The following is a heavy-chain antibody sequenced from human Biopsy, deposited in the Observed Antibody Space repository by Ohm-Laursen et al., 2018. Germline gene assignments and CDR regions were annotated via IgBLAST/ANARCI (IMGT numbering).Heavy chain of an antibody. CDR2: FNPGGGTA. J-gene: IGHJ6*02. CDR1: GYTFTDYY. CDR3: ERDRGISTLEPPRPFGMDV. V-gene: IGHV1-46*01. D-gene: IGHD1-14*01. Sequence: ASVKVSCKASGYTFTDYYMHWVRQAPGQGLEWMGIFNPGGGTANYAQNFQRRVVMTRNMSTNTAYMELSSLTSDDTAVYYCERDRGISTLEPPRPFGMDVWGQGTTVTVSS.